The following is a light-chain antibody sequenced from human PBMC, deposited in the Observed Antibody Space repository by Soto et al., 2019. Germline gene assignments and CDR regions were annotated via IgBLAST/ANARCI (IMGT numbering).Light chain of an antibody. CDR3: QQYGSSPTWT. Sequence: EIVLTQSPGTLSLSPGERDTLSCRASQSVSSNYLAWYQQKRGQATRLLIYGASTRATGIPDRFSGSGSGTDFTLIISRLEPENSAVYYCQQYGSSPTWTFGQGTKVEIK. CDR2: GAS. V-gene: IGKV3-20*01. J-gene: IGKJ1*01. CDR1: QSVSSNY.